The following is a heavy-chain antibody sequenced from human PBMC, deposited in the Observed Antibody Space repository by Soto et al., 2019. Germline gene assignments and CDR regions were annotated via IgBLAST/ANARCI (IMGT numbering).Heavy chain of an antibody. J-gene: IGHJ4*02. Sequence: GGSLRLSCAASGFTFTNYRIHWVRQAPGKGLVWVARINSDGTRINYADSVKGRFTISRDNAKNTVFLQMNSLRDEDSAVYFCARAGDRNYVQHFSGQGTLLTVS. CDR1: GFTFTNYR. CDR2: INSDGTRI. D-gene: IGHD3-16*01. V-gene: IGHV3-74*01. CDR3: ARAGDRNYVQHF.